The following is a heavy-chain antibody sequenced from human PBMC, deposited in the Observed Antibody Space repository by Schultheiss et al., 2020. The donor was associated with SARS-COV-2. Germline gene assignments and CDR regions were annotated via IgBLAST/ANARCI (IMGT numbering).Heavy chain of an antibody. V-gene: IGHV4-59*08. Sequence: SETLSLTCAVYGGSFSGYYWSWIRQPPGKGLEWIGYIYYSGSTNYNPSLKSRVTISVDTSKNQFSLKLSSVTAADTAVYYCARQSTVTTVGIDYWGQGTLVTVSS. CDR2: IYYSGST. CDR3: ARQSTVTTVGIDY. J-gene: IGHJ4*02. D-gene: IGHD4-17*01. CDR1: GGSFSGYY.